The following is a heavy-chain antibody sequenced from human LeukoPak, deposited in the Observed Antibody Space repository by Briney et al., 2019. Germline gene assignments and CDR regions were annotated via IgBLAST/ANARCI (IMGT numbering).Heavy chain of an antibody. CDR2: ISGSGGST. CDR3: ARGTHGYYYFDY. D-gene: IGHD5-18*01. CDR1: GFTFSSYA. J-gene: IGHJ4*02. Sequence: PGGSLRLSCAASGFTFSSYAMSWVRQAPGKGLEWVSAISGSGGSTYYADSVKGRFTISRDNSKNTLYLQMNSLRAEDTAVYYCARGTHGYYYFDYWGQGTLVTVSS. V-gene: IGHV3-23*01.